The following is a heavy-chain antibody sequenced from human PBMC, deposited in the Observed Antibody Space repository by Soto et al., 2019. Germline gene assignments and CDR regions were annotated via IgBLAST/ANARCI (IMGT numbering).Heavy chain of an antibody. CDR1: GFSFSNYA. CDR3: ARAPYDRSGYYIW. J-gene: IGHJ4*02. V-gene: IGHV3-30-3*01. Sequence: HPGGSLRLSCAASGFSFSNYAMHWVRQAPGKGLEWVAVISYDVSDKNYADSVKGRFTISRDNSKNTLYLQMNSLRAEDTAMYYCARAPYDRSGYYIWWGLGTLVTVSS. CDR2: ISYDVSDK. D-gene: IGHD3-22*01.